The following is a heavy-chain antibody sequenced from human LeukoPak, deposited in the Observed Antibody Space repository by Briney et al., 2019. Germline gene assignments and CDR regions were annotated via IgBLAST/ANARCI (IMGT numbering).Heavy chain of an antibody. CDR2: ISSSSSYT. Sequence: GGSLRLSPAASGFTFCDYYVSWIRQAPGKGLEWLSYISSSSSYTNYAVSVKGRFTISRDSAKNSLFLQMNSLRADDTAVYYCARSSRTYHNRPVDYWAEEPLVTVST. J-gene: IGHJ4*02. D-gene: IGHD3-10*01. CDR3: ARSSRTYHNRPVDY. CDR1: GFTFCDYY. V-gene: IGHV3-11*03.